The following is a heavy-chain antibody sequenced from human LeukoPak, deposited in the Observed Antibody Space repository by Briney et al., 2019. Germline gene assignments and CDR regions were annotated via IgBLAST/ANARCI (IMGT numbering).Heavy chain of an antibody. D-gene: IGHD3-3*01. Sequence: GGSLRLSCAASGFTFSSYSMNWVRQAPGKRLEWVSSISSSSSYIYYADSVKGRFTISRDNAKNSLYLQMNSLRAEDTAVYYCARGDFWSGYYLNYYYYYYMDVWGKGTTVTVSS. CDR1: GFTFSSYS. CDR3: ARGDFWSGYYLNYYYYYYMDV. CDR2: ISSSSSYI. V-gene: IGHV3-21*01. J-gene: IGHJ6*03.